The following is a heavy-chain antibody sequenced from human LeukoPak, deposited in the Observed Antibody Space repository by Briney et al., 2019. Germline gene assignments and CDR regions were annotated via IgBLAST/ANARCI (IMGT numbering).Heavy chain of an antibody. J-gene: IGHJ3*02. CDR3: ARGRPTYAFDI. V-gene: IGHV4-39*01. CDR1: GGSLSSSSYH. Sequence: SETLSLTCTVSGGSLSSSSYHWGWIRQSPGKGLEWIGSIYYSGSTYYNPSLKSRITIPVDSSKNQFSLKLSSVTAADTAVYYCARGRPTYAFDIWGQGTMVTVSS. CDR2: IYYSGST.